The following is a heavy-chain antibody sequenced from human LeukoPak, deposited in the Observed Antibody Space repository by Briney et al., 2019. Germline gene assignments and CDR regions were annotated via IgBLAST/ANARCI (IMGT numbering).Heavy chain of an antibody. Sequence: ASVKVSCKASGYTFTGYYMHWVRQAPGQGLEWMGWINPNTGGTNYAQKFQGRVTMTRDTSINTAYMELSRLRSDDTAMYYCAREGSDSSGYQDSWGQGTPVTVSS. CDR1: GYTFTGYY. V-gene: IGHV1-2*02. J-gene: IGHJ4*02. D-gene: IGHD3-22*01. CDR2: INPNTGGT. CDR3: AREGSDSSGYQDS.